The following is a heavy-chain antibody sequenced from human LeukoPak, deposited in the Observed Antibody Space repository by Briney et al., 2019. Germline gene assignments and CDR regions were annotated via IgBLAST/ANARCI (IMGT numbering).Heavy chain of an antibody. CDR3: ARRRDYYDSSGYYDY. J-gene: IGHJ4*02. Sequence: SETPSLTCTVSGGSISSYYWSWIRQPPGKGLEWIGYIYTSGSNNYNPSLKSRVTISVDTSKNQFSLKLSSVTAADTAVYYCARRRDYYDSSGYYDYWGQGTLVTVSS. CDR2: IYTSGSN. D-gene: IGHD3-22*01. V-gene: IGHV4-4*09. CDR1: GGSISSYY.